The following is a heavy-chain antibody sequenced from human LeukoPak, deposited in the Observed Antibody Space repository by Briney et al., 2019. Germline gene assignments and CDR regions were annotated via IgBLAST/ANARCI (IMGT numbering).Heavy chain of an antibody. J-gene: IGHJ6*02. CDR3: ARVPGFYYDSSGSRGQTYYYYGMDV. D-gene: IGHD3-22*01. V-gene: IGHV3-7*01. CDR2: IKQDGSEK. CDR1: GFTLSSYW. Sequence: GGSLRLSCAASGFTLSSYWMSWVRQAPGKGLEWVANIKQDGSEKYYVDSVKGRFTISRDNAKNSLYLQMNSLRAEDTAVYYCARVPGFYYDSSGSRGQTYYYYGMDVWGQGTTVTVSS.